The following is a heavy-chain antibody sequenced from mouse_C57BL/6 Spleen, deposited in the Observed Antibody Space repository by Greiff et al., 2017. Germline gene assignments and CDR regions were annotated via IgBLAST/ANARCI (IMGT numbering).Heavy chain of an antibody. CDR3: ATYDYDVDY. Sequence: VQLQQPGAELVMPGASVKLSCKASGYTFTSYWMHWVKQRPGQGLEWIGEIDPSDSYTHYNQKFKGKSTLTVDTSSSTASMQLISLTSEDSAVYYCATYDYDVDYWGQGTTLTVSS. D-gene: IGHD2-4*01. CDR2: IDPSDSYT. J-gene: IGHJ2*01. V-gene: IGHV1-69*01. CDR1: GYTFTSYW.